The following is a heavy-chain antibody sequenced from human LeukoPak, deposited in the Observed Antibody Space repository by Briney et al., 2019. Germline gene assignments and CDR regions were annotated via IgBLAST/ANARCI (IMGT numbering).Heavy chain of an antibody. CDR3: AKWTGGVRGVIGGAFDI. V-gene: IGHV3-23*01. CDR2: IGRSGGTI. J-gene: IGHJ3*02. D-gene: IGHD3-10*01. Sequence: GGSLRLSCAASGFRFSDYSMNWVRQAPGKGLQWVSYIGRSGGTIFYDDSVKGRFTISRDNSKNTLHLQMNGLRAEDTALYFCAKWTGGVRGVIGGAFDIWGQGTLVTVSS. CDR1: GFRFSDYS.